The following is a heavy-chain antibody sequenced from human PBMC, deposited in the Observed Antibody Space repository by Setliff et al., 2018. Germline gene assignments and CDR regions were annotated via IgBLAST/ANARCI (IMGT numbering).Heavy chain of an antibody. J-gene: IGHJ4*01. V-gene: IGHV4-61*10. CDR3: ARYNSDYFFDY. CDR1: GDSITSGSYY. CDR2: IFKTGST. D-gene: IGHD1-20*01. Sequence: SETLSLTCTVSGDSITSGSYYWSWIRQSAGKGLEWIGRIFKTGSTNYNPSLKSRVTMSVDTSRTQFSLRLSSVTAADTAVYYCARYNSDYFFDYWGHGTLVTVSS.